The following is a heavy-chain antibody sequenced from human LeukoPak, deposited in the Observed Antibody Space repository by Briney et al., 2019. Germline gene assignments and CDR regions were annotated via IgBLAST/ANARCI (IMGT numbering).Heavy chain of an antibody. J-gene: IGHJ5*02. D-gene: IGHD2-2*01. CDR3: ARDLTGYCSSTSCPWDWFDP. CDR1: GFTFSDYY. CDR2: ISSSGSTI. Sequence: GGSLRLSCAASGFTFSDYYMSWIRQAPGKGLEWVSYISSSGSTIYYADSVEGRFTISRDNAKNSLYLQMNSLRAEDTAVYYCARDLTGYCSSTSCPWDWFDPWGQGTLVTVSS. V-gene: IGHV3-11*01.